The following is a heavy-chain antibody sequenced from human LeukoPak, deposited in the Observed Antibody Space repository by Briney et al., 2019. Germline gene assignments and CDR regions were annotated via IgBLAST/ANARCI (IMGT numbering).Heavy chain of an antibody. Sequence: SQTLSLTFAISGDSVSSNSADWNWVRQSPSRGLEWLGSTYYTSNLYNAYPVSVKSRITINPVTSKNQFSLQLNSVTPEDTAVYYCAREGYWFDRWGQGTLVTVSS. V-gene: IGHV6-1*01. J-gene: IGHJ5*02. CDR3: AREGYWFDR. CDR1: GDSVSSNSAD. CDR2: TYYTSNLYN.